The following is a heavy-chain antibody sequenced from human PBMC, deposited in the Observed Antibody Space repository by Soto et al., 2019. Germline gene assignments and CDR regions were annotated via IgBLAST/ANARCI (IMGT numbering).Heavy chain of an antibody. D-gene: IGHD6-13*01. CDR1: GGTFSSYT. J-gene: IGHJ4*02. V-gene: IGHV1-69*04. CDR3: ARDDKQQPFDY. Sequence: ASVKVSCKASGGTFSSYTISWVRQAPGQGLEWMGRIIPILGIANYAQKFQGRVTITADKSTSTAYMELSSLRSEDTAVYYCARDDKQQPFDYWGQGTLVTVSS. CDR2: IIPILGIA.